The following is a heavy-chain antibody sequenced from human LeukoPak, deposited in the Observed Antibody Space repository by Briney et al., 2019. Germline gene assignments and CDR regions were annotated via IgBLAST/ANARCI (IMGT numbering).Heavy chain of an antibody. J-gene: IGHJ3*02. D-gene: IGHD3-22*01. CDR1: GFTFSSYA. Sequence: GGSLRLSCAASGFTFSSYAMHWVRQAPGKGLEWVAVISYDGSNKYYADSVKGRFTISRDNPKNTLYLQMNSLRAEDTAVYYCAREADTMIRWAFDIWGQGTMVTVSS. V-gene: IGHV3-30*04. CDR3: AREADTMIRWAFDI. CDR2: ISYDGSNK.